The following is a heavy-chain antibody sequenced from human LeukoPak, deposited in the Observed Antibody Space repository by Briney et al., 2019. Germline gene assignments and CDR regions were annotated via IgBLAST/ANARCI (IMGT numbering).Heavy chain of an antibody. D-gene: IGHD3-16*01. Sequence: QPGGSLRLSCATSGFTFDDYAMHWVRQAPGKGQEWVSLISGDSGTTYYADSVKGRFTISRDNSKNSLHVQMNNLRSEDTALYYCAKQAVSCGGVDYWGQGTLITVSS. J-gene: IGHJ4*02. V-gene: IGHV3-43*02. CDR1: GFTFDDYA. CDR3: AKQAVSCGGVDY. CDR2: ISGDSGTT.